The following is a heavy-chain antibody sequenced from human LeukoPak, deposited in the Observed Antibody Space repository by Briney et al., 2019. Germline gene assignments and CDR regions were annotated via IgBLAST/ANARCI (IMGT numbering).Heavy chain of an antibody. D-gene: IGHD3-22*01. Sequence: GGSLRLSCAVSGFPFTRFYMSWIRQAPGKGLEWISYIGLSGSPLDYADSVRGRFTISRDNAKNSLYLELNSLRAEDTAVYYCARKDFSSGSFSYWGQGTLVTVSS. CDR2: IGLSGSPL. J-gene: IGHJ4*02. V-gene: IGHV3-11*04. CDR1: GFPFTRFY. CDR3: ARKDFSSGSFSY.